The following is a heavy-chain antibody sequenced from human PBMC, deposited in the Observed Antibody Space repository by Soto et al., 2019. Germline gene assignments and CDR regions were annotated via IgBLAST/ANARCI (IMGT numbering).Heavy chain of an antibody. CDR3: ARDLEMATTSGNYYGMDV. V-gene: IGHV3-7*03. Sequence: GSLRLSCAASGFTFSSYWMSWVRQAPGKGLEWVANIKQDGSEKYYVDSVKGRFTISRDNAKNSLYLQMNSLRAEDTAVYYCARDLEMATTSGNYYGMDVWGQGTTVTVSS. CDR1: GFTFSSYW. D-gene: IGHD5-12*01. J-gene: IGHJ6*01. CDR2: IKQDGSEK.